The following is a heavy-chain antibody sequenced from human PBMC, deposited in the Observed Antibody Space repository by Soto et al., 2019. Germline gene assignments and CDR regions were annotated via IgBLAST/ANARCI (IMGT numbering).Heavy chain of an antibody. V-gene: IGHV3-30*18. D-gene: IGHD6-13*01. Sequence: QVQLVESGGGVVQPGRSLRLSCAASGFTFSSYGMHWVRQAPGKGLEWVAVVSYDGSNKYYADSVKGRFTISRDNSKNTLYLRMNSLRPEDTAVYYCANGRIEVAGNSAWYFDLWGRGTLVTVSS. CDR1: GFTFSSYG. J-gene: IGHJ2*01. CDR2: VSYDGSNK. CDR3: ANGRIEVAGNSAWYFDL.